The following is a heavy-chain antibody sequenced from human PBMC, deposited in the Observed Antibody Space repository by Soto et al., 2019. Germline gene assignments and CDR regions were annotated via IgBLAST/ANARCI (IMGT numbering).Heavy chain of an antibody. CDR1: GFTFSSYA. V-gene: IGHV3-23*01. J-gene: IGHJ4*02. CDR3: AKALTSSGRGKYYFDY. CDR2: ISGSGGST. D-gene: IGHD6-25*01. Sequence: PGGSLSLSCAASGFTFSSYAMSWVRQAPGKGLEWVSAISGSGGSTYYADSVKGRFTISRDNSKNTLYLQMNSLRAEDTAVYYCAKALTSSGRGKYYFDYCGQGTMVTVYS.